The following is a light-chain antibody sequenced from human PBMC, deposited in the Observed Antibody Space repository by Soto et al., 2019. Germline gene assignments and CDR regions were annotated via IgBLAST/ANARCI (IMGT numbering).Light chain of an antibody. CDR3: QKYNSAPPLT. V-gene: IGKV1-27*01. Sequence: DIQMTQSPYSLSASVGDRVTITCRASQGISNYLAWYQQKPGKVPKLLIYAASTLQSGVPSRFSGSGSGTDFTLTISSLQPEDVATYYCQKYNSAPPLTFGQGTRLEIK. CDR2: AAS. CDR1: QGISNY. J-gene: IGKJ5*01.